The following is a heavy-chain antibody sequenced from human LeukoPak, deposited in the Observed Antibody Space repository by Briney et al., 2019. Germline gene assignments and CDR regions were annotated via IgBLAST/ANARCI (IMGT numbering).Heavy chain of an antibody. CDR1: GGSISSYY. Sequence: SETLSLTCTVSGGSISSYYWGWIRQPPGKGLEWIGYIYYSGSTSYNPSLKSRVTISVDTSKSQFSLKLSSVTAADTAVYYCATESDILTGYKNWGQGTLVTVSS. D-gene: IGHD3-9*01. V-gene: IGHV4-59*12. CDR3: ATESDILTGYKN. J-gene: IGHJ4*02. CDR2: IYYSGST.